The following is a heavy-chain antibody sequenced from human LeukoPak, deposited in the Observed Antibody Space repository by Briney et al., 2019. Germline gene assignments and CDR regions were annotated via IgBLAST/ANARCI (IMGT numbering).Heavy chain of an antibody. V-gene: IGHV3-23*01. CDR2: ITTSDGNT. D-gene: IGHD7-27*01. CDR1: GFIFTNYF. Sequence: GGSLRLSCAASGFIFTNYFMSWVRQAPGKGLEWVSTITTSDGNTYYADSVKGRFTVSRDNSKNTLFLQMNSLRAEDTAVYYCAKDGGLWVSAHWGDSWGRGTLVTVSS. J-gene: IGHJ4*02. CDR3: AKDGGLWVSAHWGDS.